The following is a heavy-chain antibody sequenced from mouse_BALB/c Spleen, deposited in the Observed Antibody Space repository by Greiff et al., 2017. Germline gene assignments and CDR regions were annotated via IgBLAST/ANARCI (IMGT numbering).Heavy chain of an antibody. Sequence: EVKVVESGGGLVKPGGSLKLSCAASGFTFSSYAMSWVRQTPEKRLEWVATISSGGSYTYYPDSVKGRFTISRDNAKNTLYLQMSSLRSEDTAMYYCARHDYYGSSYGIDYWGQGTTLTVSS. CDR1: GFTFSSYA. CDR3: ARHDYYGSSYGIDY. CDR2: ISSGGSYT. D-gene: IGHD1-1*01. J-gene: IGHJ2*01. V-gene: IGHV5-9-3*01.